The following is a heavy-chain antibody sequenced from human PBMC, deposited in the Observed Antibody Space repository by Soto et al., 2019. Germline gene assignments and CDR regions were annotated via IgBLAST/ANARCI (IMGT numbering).Heavy chain of an antibody. Sequence: PSETLRLSCAASGITVRSNYMSWVRQAPGKGLEWVAIIYNGGSTSYADSVKGRFTISRDNSKNTVDLQMNSLRAEDTAVYYCARERLYGPASAWGQGTLVTVSS. V-gene: IGHV3-53*01. CDR3: ARERLYGPASA. J-gene: IGHJ4*02. D-gene: IGHD3-10*01. CDR2: IYNGGST. CDR1: GITVRSNY.